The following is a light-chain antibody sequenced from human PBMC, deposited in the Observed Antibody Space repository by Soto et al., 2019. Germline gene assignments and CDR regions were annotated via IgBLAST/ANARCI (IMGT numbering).Light chain of an antibody. V-gene: IGKV3-20*01. Sequence: ELVLTQSPGTLSLSPGERASLSCRASQSVSSSYLAWYQQKPGQAPRLVISGASRRATGIPDRFSGSGSGTDFTLTISRLEAEDFAVYCCQQYGSSPRVTFGQGTRLEI. CDR1: QSVSSSY. CDR2: GAS. CDR3: QQYGSSPRVT. J-gene: IGKJ5*01.